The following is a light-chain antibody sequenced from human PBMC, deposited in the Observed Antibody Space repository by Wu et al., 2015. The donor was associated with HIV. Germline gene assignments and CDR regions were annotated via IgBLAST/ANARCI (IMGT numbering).Light chain of an antibody. CDR2: KAF. CDR3: QKYNTAPWT. V-gene: IGKV1-5*03. Sequence: DIQMTQSPSTLSASVGDRVTITCRASQSISTWLAWFQQKPGKAPNLLIFKAFRLEPGVPSRFSGSGSGTEFTLTISSLQPEDVATYYCQKYNTAPWTFGQGTKVEMK. CDR1: QSISTW. J-gene: IGKJ1*01.